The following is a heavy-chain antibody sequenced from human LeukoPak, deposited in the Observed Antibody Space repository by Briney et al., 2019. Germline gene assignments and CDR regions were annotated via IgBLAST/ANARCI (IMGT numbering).Heavy chain of an antibody. D-gene: IGHD2-21*02. Sequence: GASVKVSCKASGDSFSSYGVNWVRQAPGQGLEWMGMIIPFLGITHYAQRFQGRVTIRADKSTSTAYMELSSLRSEDTAVYYCARGYCSGDCFTLFDYWGQGALVTVSS. CDR1: GDSFSSYG. V-gene: IGHV1-69*04. CDR2: IIPFLGIT. J-gene: IGHJ4*02. CDR3: ARGYCSGDCFTLFDY.